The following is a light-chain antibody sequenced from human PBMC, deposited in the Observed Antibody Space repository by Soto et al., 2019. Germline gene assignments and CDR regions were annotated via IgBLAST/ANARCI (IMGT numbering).Light chain of an antibody. CDR3: QSYDSILSASV. CDR1: SSNIGAGYD. V-gene: IGLV1-40*01. CDR2: GNI. J-gene: IGLJ2*01. Sequence: QSVLTQPPSVSGAPGQRVTISCAGSSSNIGAGYDVHWYQQLPGTAPKLLIYGNIRRPSGVPDRFSGSKSGTSASLAITGLHAEDEADYYCQSYDSILSASVFGGGTKLTVL.